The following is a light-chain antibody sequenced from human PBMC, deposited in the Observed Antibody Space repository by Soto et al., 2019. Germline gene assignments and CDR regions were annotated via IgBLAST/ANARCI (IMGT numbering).Light chain of an antibody. V-gene: IGKV1-33*01. J-gene: IGKJ1*01. CDR1: QDISDY. CDR2: DAS. CDR3: LQDYGDSWT. Sequence: DIQMTQSPSTLSASVGDTVTITCQASQDISDYLNWYQQKPGAAPKLLIYDASNLQAGVPSRFSGRRSGTEFTLTISSLQPEDFASYYCLQDYGDSWTFGQGTKVDIK.